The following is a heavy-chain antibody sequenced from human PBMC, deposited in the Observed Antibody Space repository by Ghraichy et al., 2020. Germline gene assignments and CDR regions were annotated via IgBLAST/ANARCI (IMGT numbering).Heavy chain of an antibody. CDR1: GFTVSSNY. J-gene: IGHJ4*02. V-gene: IGHV3-66*01. CDR3: ARGAMTTGTIFDY. D-gene: IGHD4-17*01. CDR2: IYSGGST. Sequence: GGSLRLSCAASGFTVSSNYMSWVRQAPGKGLEWVSVIYSGGSTYYADSVKGRFTISRDNSKNTLYLQMNNLRAEDTAVYYCARGAMTTGTIFDYWGQGTLVSV.